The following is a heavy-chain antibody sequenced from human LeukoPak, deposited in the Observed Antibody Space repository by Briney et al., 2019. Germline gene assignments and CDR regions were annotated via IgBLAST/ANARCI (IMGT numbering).Heavy chain of an antibody. Sequence: SETLSLTCTVSGGSISSSSYYWGWIRQPPGKGLEWIGSIYYSGSTYYNPSLKSRVTISVDTSKNQFSLKLSSVTAADTAVYYCVRQYYGSGSYYNWFDPWGQGTLVTVSS. CDR3: VRQYYGSGSYYNWFDP. J-gene: IGHJ5*02. V-gene: IGHV4-39*01. CDR1: GGSISSSSYY. CDR2: IYYSGST. D-gene: IGHD3-10*01.